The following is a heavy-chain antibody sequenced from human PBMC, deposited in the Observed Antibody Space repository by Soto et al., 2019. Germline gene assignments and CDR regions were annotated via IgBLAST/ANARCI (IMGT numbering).Heavy chain of an antibody. CDR3: ARGGRYDILTGYYSYYYGMDV. V-gene: IGHV3-33*01. CDR2: IWYDGSNK. CDR1: GFTFSSYG. D-gene: IGHD3-9*01. J-gene: IGHJ6*02. Sequence: QVQLVESGGGVVQPGRSLRLSCAASGFTFSSYGMHWVRQAPGKGLEWVAVIWYDGSNKYYADSVKGRFTISRDNSKNTLYLQMNSLRAEDTAVYYCARGGRYDILTGYYSYYYGMDVWGQGTTVTVSS.